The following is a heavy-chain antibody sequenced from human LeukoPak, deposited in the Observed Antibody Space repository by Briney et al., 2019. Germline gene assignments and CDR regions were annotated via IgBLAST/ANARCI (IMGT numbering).Heavy chain of an antibody. CDR1: GFTFSDYY. CDR3: ASLTPLGPDADY. V-gene: IGHV3-11*01. Sequence: GGSLRLSCAASGFTFSDYYMSWIRQAPGKGLEWVSYISSSGSTIYYADSVKGRFTISRDNAKNSLYLQMNSLRAEDTAVYYCASLTPLGPDADYWGQGTLVTVSS. CDR2: ISSSGSTI. J-gene: IGHJ4*02. D-gene: IGHD3/OR15-3a*01.